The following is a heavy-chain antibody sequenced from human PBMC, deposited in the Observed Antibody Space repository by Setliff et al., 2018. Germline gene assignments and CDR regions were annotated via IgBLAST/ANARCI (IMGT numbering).Heavy chain of an antibody. V-gene: IGHV3-11*04. J-gene: IGHJ4*02. CDR3: VRTLFLQYYGGRSGGYFGY. D-gene: IGHD4-17*01. Sequence: GSLRLSCAGSGFAVSGAYMSWVRQAPGKGLEWVSYIKSSGSSIYYADSVKGRFTISRDNAKNSLYLQMDSLRAEDTAVYYCVRTLFLQYYGGRSGGYFGYWGQGSLVTVSS. CDR2: IKSSGSSI. CDR1: GFAVSGAY.